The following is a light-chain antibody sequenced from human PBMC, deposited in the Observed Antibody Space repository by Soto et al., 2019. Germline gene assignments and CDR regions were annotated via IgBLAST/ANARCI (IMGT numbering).Light chain of an antibody. CDR3: QHYYNWPRT. Sequence: EIVMTQSPATLSVSPGDRVTLSCRASQSVSRNLAWYQQKPGQAPRLLIYGASTRATGIPARFSGSGSGTEFTLTISSLQSEDFAVYFCQHYYNWPRTFGQGTKVDIK. J-gene: IGKJ1*01. CDR2: GAS. V-gene: IGKV3-15*01. CDR1: QSVSRN.